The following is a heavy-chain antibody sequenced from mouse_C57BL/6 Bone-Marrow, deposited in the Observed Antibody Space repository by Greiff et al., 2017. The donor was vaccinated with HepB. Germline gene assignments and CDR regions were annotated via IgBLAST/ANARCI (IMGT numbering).Heavy chain of an antibody. CDR1: GFNIKDYY. CDR2: IDPEDGET. Sequence: EVQLQESGAELVKPGASVKLSCTASGFNIKDYYMHWVKQRTEQGLEWIGRIDPEDGETKYAPKFQGKTTITADKSSNTAYLQLSSLTSEDTAVSYCATTLDCYYRYFDYWGQGTTLTVSS. J-gene: IGHJ2*01. CDR3: ATTLDCYYRYFDY. D-gene: IGHD2-3*01. V-gene: IGHV14-2*01.